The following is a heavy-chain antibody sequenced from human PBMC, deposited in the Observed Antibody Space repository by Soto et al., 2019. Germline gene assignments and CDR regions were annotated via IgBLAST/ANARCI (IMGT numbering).Heavy chain of an antibody. Sequence: EVQLLESGGGLVQPGGSLRLSCAASGFTFSNYAMSWVRQAPGKGLEWVSGIGGRGTSAYYADSVKGRFAISRDNSENTVFLQLNSLSADDTAVYFCAKSRCVDSSGDFYDFWGQGTLVTVSS. V-gene: IGHV3-23*01. CDR1: GFTFSNYA. D-gene: IGHD3-22*01. CDR3: AKSRCVDSSGDFYDF. J-gene: IGHJ4*02. CDR2: IGGRGTSA.